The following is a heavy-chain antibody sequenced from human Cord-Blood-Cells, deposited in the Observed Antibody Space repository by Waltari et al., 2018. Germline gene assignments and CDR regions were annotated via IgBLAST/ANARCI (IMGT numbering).Heavy chain of an antibody. Sequence: QVQLQQWGAGLLKPSETLSLTCAVHGGSFSGYYWSWIRQPPGKGLEWIGEINHSGSTNYNPSLKSRVTISVDTSKNQFSLKLSSVTAADTAVYYCARDGDYDYWGQGTLVTVSS. D-gene: IGHD4-17*01. CDR3: ARDGDYDY. CDR2: INHSGST. CDR1: GGSFSGYY. V-gene: IGHV4-34*01. J-gene: IGHJ4*02.